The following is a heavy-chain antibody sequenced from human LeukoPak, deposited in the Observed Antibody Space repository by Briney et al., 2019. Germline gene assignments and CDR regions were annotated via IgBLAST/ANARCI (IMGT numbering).Heavy chain of an antibody. CDR3: AKEVVLGESNYFYYGMDV. J-gene: IGHJ6*02. V-gene: IGHV3-23*01. CDR2: ISGSGARA. D-gene: IGHD1-26*01. Sequence: GGSLRLSCAASGFNFRGYAMSWVRQAPGKGLEWVSGISGSGARAHYAESVRGRFTISRGSSQNTLHLEMNSLRAEDTAVYYCAKEVVLGESNYFYYGMDVWGQGTTVTVSS. CDR1: GFNFRGYA.